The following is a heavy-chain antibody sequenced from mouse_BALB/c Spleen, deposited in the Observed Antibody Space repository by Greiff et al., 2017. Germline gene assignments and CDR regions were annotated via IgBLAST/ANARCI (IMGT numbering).Heavy chain of an antibody. V-gene: IGHV7-3*02. CDR3: ARGGGNYAMDY. Sequence: EVQLVESGGDLVQPGGSLRLSCATSGFTFTDYYMSWVRQPPGKALEWLGFIRNKANGYTTEYSASVKGRFTISRDNSQSILYLQMNTLRAEDSATYYCARGGGNYAMDYWGQGTSVTVSS. CDR2: IRNKANGYTT. CDR1: GFTFTDYY. D-gene: IGHD2-14*01. J-gene: IGHJ4*01.